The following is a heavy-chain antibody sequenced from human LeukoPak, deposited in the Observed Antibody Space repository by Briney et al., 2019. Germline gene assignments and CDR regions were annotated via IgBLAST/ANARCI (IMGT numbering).Heavy chain of an antibody. D-gene: IGHD6-6*01. Sequence: SETLSLTCTVSGGSISSSSYYWGWIRQPPGKGLEWIGSIYYSGSTYYNPSLKSRVTISVDTSKNQFSLKLSSVTAANTAVYYCARDLRYSSSSEDQANWFDPWGQGTLVTVSS. J-gene: IGHJ5*02. CDR3: ARDLRYSSSSEDQANWFDP. CDR1: GGSISSSSYY. V-gene: IGHV4-39*07. CDR2: IYYSGST.